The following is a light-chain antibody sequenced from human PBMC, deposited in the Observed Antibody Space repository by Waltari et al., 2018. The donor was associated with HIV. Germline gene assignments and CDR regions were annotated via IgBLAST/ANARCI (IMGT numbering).Light chain of an antibody. CDR1: QTVYSNS. CDR2: GAS. Sequence: ETMLTQSPGTLSCSQRTRATLSCRASQTVYSNSLAWYQQKPGQAPRLLIYGASNWAPGIPDRFSGRGSGTDFTLTISRLEPEDFAVYFCQHYNSAQGYFFGQGTKLEIK. J-gene: IGKJ2*01. CDR3: QHYNSAQGYF. V-gene: IGKV3-20*01.